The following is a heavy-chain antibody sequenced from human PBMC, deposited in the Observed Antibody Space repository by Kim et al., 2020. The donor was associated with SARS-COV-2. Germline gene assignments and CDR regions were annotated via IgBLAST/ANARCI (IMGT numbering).Heavy chain of an antibody. CDR3: AREDRSGFIAALDAVDS. D-gene: IGHD3-10*01. V-gene: IGHV4-34*01. Sequence: LKSRVTISGDTSKNQFSLKLSSVTAADTALYYCAREDRSGFIAALDAVDSWGQGTLVTVSS. J-gene: IGHJ4*02.